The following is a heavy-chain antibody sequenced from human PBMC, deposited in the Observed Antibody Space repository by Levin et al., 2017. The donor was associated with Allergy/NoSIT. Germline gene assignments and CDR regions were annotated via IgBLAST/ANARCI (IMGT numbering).Heavy chain of an antibody. Sequence: SETLSLTCTVSGGSISSYYWSWIRQPPGKGLEWIGYIYYSGSTNYNPSLKSRVTISVDTSKNQFSLKLSSVTAADTAVYYCARVGITGTRNNRLFFDYWGQGTLVTASS. J-gene: IGHJ4*02. V-gene: IGHV4-59*01. CDR1: GGSISSYY. CDR2: IYYSGST. D-gene: IGHD1-20*01. CDR3: ARVGITGTRNNRLFFDY.